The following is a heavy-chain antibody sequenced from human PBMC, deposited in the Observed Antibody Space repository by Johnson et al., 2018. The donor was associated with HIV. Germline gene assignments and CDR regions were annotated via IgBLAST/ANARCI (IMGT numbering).Heavy chain of an antibody. J-gene: IGHJ3*02. CDR1: GFTFSSYA. D-gene: IGHD1-20*01. CDR3: ARDYRSLTGSSSPSYAFDI. V-gene: IGHV3-30*04. CDR2: ISYDGSNK. Sequence: QVQLVESGGGVVQSGRSLRLSCAASGFTFSSYAMHWVRQAPGKGLEWVAVISYDGSNKYYADSVKGRFTISRDNSKNTLYLQMNSLRAEDTAVYYCARDYRSLTGSSSPSYAFDIWGQGTMVTVSS.